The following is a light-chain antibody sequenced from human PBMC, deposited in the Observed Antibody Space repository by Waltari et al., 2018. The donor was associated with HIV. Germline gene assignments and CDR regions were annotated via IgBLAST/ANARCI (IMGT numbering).Light chain of an antibody. CDR2: DNI. V-gene: IGLV1-51*01. J-gene: IGLJ3*02. Sequence: QSVLTQPPSVSAAPGQKITISCSGSSSNIGSYYVSWYQHLPGAAPKLLIHDNIPRPSGFHHRFSGSKSGTSATLDITVLQTGDEADYYCGTWDSSLSVWVFGGGTKLTVL. CDR1: SSNIGSYY. CDR3: GTWDSSLSVWV.